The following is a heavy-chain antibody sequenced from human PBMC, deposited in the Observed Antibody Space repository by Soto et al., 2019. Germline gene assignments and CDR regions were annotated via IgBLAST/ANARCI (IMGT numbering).Heavy chain of an antibody. Sequence: SETLSLTCAVYGGSFSGYYWSWIRQPPGKGLEWIGEINHSGGTNYNPSLKSRVTISVDTSKNQFSLKLSSVTAADTAVYYCARPHYYDSSGYKYNWFDPWGQGTLVTVSS. CDR2: INHSGGT. CDR3: ARPHYYDSSGYKYNWFDP. D-gene: IGHD3-22*01. V-gene: IGHV4-34*01. CDR1: GGSFSGYY. J-gene: IGHJ5*02.